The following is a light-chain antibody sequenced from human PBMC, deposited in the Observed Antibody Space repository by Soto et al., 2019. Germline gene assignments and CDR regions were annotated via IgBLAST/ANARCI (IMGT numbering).Light chain of an antibody. CDR2: EAS. CDR1: STDFVSYNR. J-gene: IGLJ1*01. CDR3: SLYTSENTYV. V-gene: IGLV2-18*01. Sequence: QSALTQPPSVSGPPGQSVTISCTGTSTDFVSYNRVSWYQQPPGTAPKLIIYEASNRPSGVPDRFSGSKSGNTASLTISGLQAEDEADYYCSLYTSENTYVFGTGTKLTVL.